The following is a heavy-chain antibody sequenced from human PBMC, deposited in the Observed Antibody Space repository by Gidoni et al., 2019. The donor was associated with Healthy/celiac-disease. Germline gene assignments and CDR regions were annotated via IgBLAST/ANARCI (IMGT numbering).Heavy chain of an antibody. CDR2: INPNRGCQ. V-gene: IGHV1-2*04. CDR1: GYTFTGYY. J-gene: IGHJ6*03. Sequence: QVQLVQSGAEVKKPGASVKVSCKASGYTFTGYYLHWVRKAPGQGLEWMGLINPNRGCQKYSQKFQGWGTMTRDTSNSTAYMEVSRPRSEETAVYYRARDGDRIAAAGTPQYMEVWGKGTTVTVSS. D-gene: IGHD6-13*01. CDR3: ARDGDRIAAAGTPQYMEV.